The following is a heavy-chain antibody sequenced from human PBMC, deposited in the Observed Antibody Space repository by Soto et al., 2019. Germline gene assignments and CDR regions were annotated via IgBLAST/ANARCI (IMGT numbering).Heavy chain of an antibody. V-gene: IGHV1-69*13. CDR2: TTPMSGTT. Sequence: ASVKVSCKTSGDTLSKYGSNWVRQAPGQGLEWMGATTPMSGTTNYAQKFQGRLTITADESTSTVYMELSSLTPEDTAVYYCARDAGVIGTSVWFDPWGQGTLVTVSS. CDR3: ARDAGVIGTSVWFDP. J-gene: IGHJ5*02. D-gene: IGHD1-7*01. CDR1: GDTLSKYG.